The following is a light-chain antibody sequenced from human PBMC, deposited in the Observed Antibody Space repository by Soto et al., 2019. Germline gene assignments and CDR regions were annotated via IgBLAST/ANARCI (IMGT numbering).Light chain of an antibody. CDR1: SSDVGNYDF. Sequence: QSVLTQPASVSGSPGQSITLSCTGTSSDVGNYDFVSWYQQHPGKAPKLIIYEVTNRPSGISNRFSGSKSGNTVSLTTSGLQAEDEADYYCCSYAGRNTWVFGGGTKLTVL. CDR3: CSYAGRNTWV. J-gene: IGLJ2*01. CDR2: EVT. V-gene: IGLV2-23*02.